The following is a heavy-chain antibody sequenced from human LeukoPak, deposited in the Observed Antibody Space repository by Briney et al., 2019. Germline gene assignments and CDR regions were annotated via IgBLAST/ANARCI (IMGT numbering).Heavy chain of an antibody. V-gene: IGHV3-48*03. D-gene: IGHD3-22*01. Sequence: GGSLRLSCAASGFTFSSYEMSWGRQAPGKGLEWGSYISSSGSTRYYADSVKGRFTISRDKAKTSLYMQMNSLRAEDTAVYYCAKERYDSSGYSHYWGQGTLVTVSS. CDR1: GFTFSSYE. J-gene: IGHJ4*02. CDR2: ISSSGSTR. CDR3: AKERYDSSGYSHY.